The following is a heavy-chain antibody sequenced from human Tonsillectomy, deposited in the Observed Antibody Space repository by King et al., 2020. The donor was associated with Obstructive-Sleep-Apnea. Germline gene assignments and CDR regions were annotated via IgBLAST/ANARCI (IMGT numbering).Heavy chain of an antibody. CDR1: GFTFRSYA. CDR3: AKPVTTVTEVAGGCDV. Sequence: VQLVESGGGLVQPGGSLRLSCAASGFTFRSYAMSWVRQAPGKGLEWVSAISGSGGSTYYTDSVKGRFTISRDNSKNTLYLQMNSLGAEDTAVYYCAKPVTTVTEVAGGCDVWGQGTTVTVSS. CDR2: ISGSGGST. J-gene: IGHJ6*02. D-gene: IGHD4-17*01. V-gene: IGHV3-23*04.